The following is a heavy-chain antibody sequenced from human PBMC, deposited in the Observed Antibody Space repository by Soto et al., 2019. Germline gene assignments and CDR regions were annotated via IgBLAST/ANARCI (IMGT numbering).Heavy chain of an antibody. D-gene: IGHD6-19*01. CDR3: AVAVAGPTAIGY. Sequence: EVQLVESGGGLVQPGGSLSLSCAASGFTFSSYWMHWVRQAPGKGLVWVSRINRDVSSTSYADSVKGRFTISRDNAKNTPYLQMNRLRAEDTAVYYCAVAVAGPTAIGYWGQGTLVSVSS. CDR1: GFTFSSYW. V-gene: IGHV3-74*01. CDR2: INRDVSST. J-gene: IGHJ4*02.